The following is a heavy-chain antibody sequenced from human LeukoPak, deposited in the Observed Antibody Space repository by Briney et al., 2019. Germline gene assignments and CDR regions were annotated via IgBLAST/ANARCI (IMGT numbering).Heavy chain of an antibody. CDR2: SYSGGSS. CDR3: AREEHYRRYFAL. J-gene: IGHJ2*01. V-gene: IGHV3-53*01. CDR1: GFTVSSNY. D-gene: IGHD3-16*02. Sequence: GGSLRLSCAASGFTVSSNYMSWVRQAPGKGLEWVSVSYSGGSSYYADSVKGRFTTSRDNSKNTLYLQMNTLRAEDTAVYFCAREEHYRRYFALWGRGTLVTVSS.